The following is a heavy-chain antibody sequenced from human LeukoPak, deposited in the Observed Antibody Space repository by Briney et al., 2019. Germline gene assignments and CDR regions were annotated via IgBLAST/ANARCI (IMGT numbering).Heavy chain of an antibody. CDR1: GASISSHY. V-gene: IGHV4-4*07. J-gene: IGHJ4*02. CDR2: IYADGST. D-gene: IGHD3-22*01. Sequence: PSETLSLTCTVSGASISSHYWSWIRQSAAKGLEWIGRIYADGSTTYNPSLQSRVTMSADTSRNQLSLKLTSVTAADTAVYYCARHYYDSSGYYYKHYWGQGTPVTVSS. CDR3: ARHYYDSSGYYYKHY.